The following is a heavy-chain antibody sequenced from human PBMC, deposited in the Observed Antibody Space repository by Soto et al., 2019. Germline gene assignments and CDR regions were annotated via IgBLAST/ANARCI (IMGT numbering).Heavy chain of an antibody. J-gene: IGHJ4*02. Sequence: PGGSLRLSCAASGFSLSPYWMHWVRQAPGRGLEWVSRLGSDGFGAAYADSVKGRFFISRDIARNTLFLQMNSLRADDTAVYYCARDLGGPDYWGRGTSVTVSS. D-gene: IGHD3-16*01. CDR2: LGSDGFGA. V-gene: IGHV3-74*03. CDR3: ARDLGGPDY. CDR1: GFSLSPYW.